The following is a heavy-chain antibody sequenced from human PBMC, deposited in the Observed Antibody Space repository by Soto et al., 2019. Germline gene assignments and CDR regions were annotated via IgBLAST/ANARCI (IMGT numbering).Heavy chain of an antibody. Sequence: ASVKVSCKASGYTFTGDYMQWVRQAPGQGLEWMGWINPNSGGTNYAQKFQGRVTMTRDTSISTAYMELSRLRSDDTAVYYCAREKRIVATIRFYYYYGMDVWGQGTTVTVSS. D-gene: IGHD5-12*01. J-gene: IGHJ6*02. CDR1: GYTFTGDY. CDR2: INPNSGGT. CDR3: AREKRIVATIRFYYYYGMDV. V-gene: IGHV1-2*02.